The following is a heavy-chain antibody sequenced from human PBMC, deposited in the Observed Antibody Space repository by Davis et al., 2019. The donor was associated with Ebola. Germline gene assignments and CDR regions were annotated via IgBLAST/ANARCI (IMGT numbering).Heavy chain of an antibody. CDR2: ISASEGHT. V-gene: IGHV3-23*01. CDR1: GFTFSNYD. CDR3: ARDNYWKLDY. Sequence: PGGSLRLSCAASGFTFSNYDMSWVRQVPGKGLEWVSTISASEGHTHYSDSVKGRFTISRDNARNSFYLQMNSLRVEDTAVYYWARDNYWKLDYWGQGILVTVSS. D-gene: IGHD4-11*01. J-gene: IGHJ4*02.